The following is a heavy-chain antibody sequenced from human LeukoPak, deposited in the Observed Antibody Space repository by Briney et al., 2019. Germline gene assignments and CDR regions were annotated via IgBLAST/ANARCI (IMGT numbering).Heavy chain of an antibody. Sequence: GESLKISCNGSGYXFTNYWIGWVRQMPEKGLEWMGIMYPGDSDTRYSPSFQGQVTISADKSISTAYLQWSSLKASDTAMYFCARLRYSSSAYYYNGMDVWGQGTTVTVSS. V-gene: IGHV5-51*01. D-gene: IGHD6-6*01. CDR1: GYXFTNYW. CDR2: MYPGDSDT. J-gene: IGHJ6*02. CDR3: ARLRYSSSAYYYNGMDV.